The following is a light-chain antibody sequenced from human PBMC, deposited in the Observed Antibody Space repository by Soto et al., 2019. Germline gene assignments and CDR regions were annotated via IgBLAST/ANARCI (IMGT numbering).Light chain of an antibody. V-gene: IGKV2-28*01. CDR3: MQALVFPLT. Sequence: DIVMTQSPVSLSVTPGEPASISCRSSQSLLHSNGYNFLNWYLQKPGQSPQVLIYLGSNRASGVPDRFSGTGSGTDFTLRISRVEAEDVGVYYCMQALVFPLTFGGGTEVEIK. J-gene: IGKJ4*01. CDR2: LGS. CDR1: QSLLHSNGYNF.